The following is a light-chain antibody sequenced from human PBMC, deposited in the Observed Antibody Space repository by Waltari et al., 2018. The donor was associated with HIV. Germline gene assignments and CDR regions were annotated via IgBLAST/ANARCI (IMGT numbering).Light chain of an antibody. CDR3: QAWDSSTAKYV. Sequence: SYELTQPPSVSVSPGQTASITCSGDKLGDNYACWYQQKPGQSPVLVIYQDSKRPSGIPERFSGANSGNTATLTISGTQAMDEADYYCQAWDSSTAKYVFGTGTKVTVL. V-gene: IGLV3-1*01. J-gene: IGLJ1*01. CDR2: QDS. CDR1: KLGDNY.